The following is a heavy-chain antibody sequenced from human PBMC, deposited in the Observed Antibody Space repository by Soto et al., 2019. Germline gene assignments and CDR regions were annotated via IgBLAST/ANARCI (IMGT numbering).Heavy chain of an antibody. CDR3: ARELGFSSGWPNDAFDI. Sequence: GGSLRLSCAASGFTFSSYSMNWARQAPGKGLEWVSYISSSSSTIYYADSVKGRFTISRDNAKNSLYLQMNSLRAEDTAVYYCARELGFSSGWPNDAFDIWGQGTMVTVSS. J-gene: IGHJ3*02. CDR2: ISSSSSTI. CDR1: GFTFSSYS. D-gene: IGHD6-19*01. V-gene: IGHV3-48*01.